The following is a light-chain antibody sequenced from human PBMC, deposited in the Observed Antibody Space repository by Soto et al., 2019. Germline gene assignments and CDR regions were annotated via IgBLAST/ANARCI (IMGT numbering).Light chain of an antibody. CDR3: QQRSNFL. CDR2: DAS. CDR1: QSVGGY. J-gene: IGKJ3*01. Sequence: ESVLTQSPATLSLSPGERATLSCRASQSVGGYLSWYQQKPGQAPRLLIYDASNRATGIPARFSGSGSGTDFTLTIISLEPEDSAIYYCQQRSNFLFGPGTKVDIK. V-gene: IGKV3-11*01.